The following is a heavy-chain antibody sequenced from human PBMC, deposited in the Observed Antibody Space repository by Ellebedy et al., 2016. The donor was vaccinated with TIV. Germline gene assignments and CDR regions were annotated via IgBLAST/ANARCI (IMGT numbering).Heavy chain of an antibody. Sequence: PGGSLRLSCAASGFTFSSYAMSWVRQAPGKGLEWVSAISGSGGSTYYADSVKGRFTISRDNSKNTLYLQMNSLRAEDTAVYYCAKDRSYNWNGDWFDPWGQGTLVTVSS. D-gene: IGHD1-20*01. J-gene: IGHJ5*02. V-gene: IGHV3-23*01. CDR2: ISGSGGST. CDR1: GFTFSSYA. CDR3: AKDRSYNWNGDWFDP.